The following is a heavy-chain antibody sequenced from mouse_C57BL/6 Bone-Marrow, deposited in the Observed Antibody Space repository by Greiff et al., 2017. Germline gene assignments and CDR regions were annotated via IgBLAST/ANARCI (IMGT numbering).Heavy chain of an antibody. J-gene: IGHJ2*01. Sequence: QVQLQLPGAELVKPGASVKLSCKASGYTFTSYWMHWVKQRPGQGLEWIGMVHPNSGSTNYNEKFKSKATLTVDKSSSTAYMQLSSLTSEDSAVYYCARRGPYGNYDYWGQGTTLTVSS. CDR1: GYTFTSYW. CDR2: VHPNSGST. CDR3: ARRGPYGNYDY. D-gene: IGHD2-1*01. V-gene: IGHV1-64*01.